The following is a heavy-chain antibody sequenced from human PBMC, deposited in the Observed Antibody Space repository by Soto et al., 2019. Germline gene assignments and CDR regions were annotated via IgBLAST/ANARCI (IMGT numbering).Heavy chain of an antibody. Sequence: PXGSLRLSFEASGFTFRDYYMSGIGQAPGKGLEWVSYISSGDSSTFYTESVKGRFTISRDIAKNSLYLQMDYLKVEDTGVYFCARRGPLDNMLEVPDYFALDVWGQGTTVTVSS. D-gene: IGHD4-17*01. CDR1: GFTFRDYY. CDR3: ARRGPLDNMLEVPDYFALDV. CDR2: ISSGDSST. J-gene: IGHJ6*02. V-gene: IGHV3-11*01.